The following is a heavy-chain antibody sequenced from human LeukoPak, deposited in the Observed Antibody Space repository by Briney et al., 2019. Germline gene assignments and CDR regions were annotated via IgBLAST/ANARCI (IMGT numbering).Heavy chain of an antibody. CDR2: ISSSASTI. J-gene: IGHJ4*02. D-gene: IGHD3-10*01. Sequence: PGGSLRLSCAASGFTFSSYEMNWVRQAPGQGLEWVSYISSSASTIYYADSVKGRFTISRDNAKNSLYPQMNSLRAEDTAVYYCAREGGSGSPQDYCGQGTLVTVSS. V-gene: IGHV3-48*03. CDR3: AREGGSGSPQDY. CDR1: GFTFSSYE.